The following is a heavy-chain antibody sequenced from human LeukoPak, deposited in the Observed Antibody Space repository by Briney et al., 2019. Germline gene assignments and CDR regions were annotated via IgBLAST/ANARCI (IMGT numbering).Heavy chain of an antibody. CDR3: ARHAYTWSDYYGSSGEVPGAFDI. D-gene: IGHD1-26*01. V-gene: IGHV4-59*08. Sequence: SETLSLTCTVSGGSISSYYWSWIRQPPGKGLEWIGYIYYRGSTNYNPSLRSRVTISVDTSRNQFSLRLSSVTAADTAVYYCARHAYTWSDYYGSSGEVPGAFDIWGHGTMVTVSS. CDR1: GGSISSYY. CDR2: IYYRGST. J-gene: IGHJ3*02.